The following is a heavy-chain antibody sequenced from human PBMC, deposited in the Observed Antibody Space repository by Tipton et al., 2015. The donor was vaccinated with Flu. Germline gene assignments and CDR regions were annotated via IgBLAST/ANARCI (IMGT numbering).Heavy chain of an antibody. CDR2: IYSSGST. J-gene: IGHJ5*02. CDR1: GGSISSGGYY. V-gene: IGHV4-31*01. D-gene: IGHD4-17*01. CDR3: ARVTNGDYVEWFDP. Sequence: TLSLTCTVSGGSISSGGYYWSWIRQHPGKGLEWIGYIYSSGSTYYNPSLQSQFTISIDTSKNQFSLKLSSVTAADTAVYYCARVTNGDYVEWFDPWGQGTPVTVSS.